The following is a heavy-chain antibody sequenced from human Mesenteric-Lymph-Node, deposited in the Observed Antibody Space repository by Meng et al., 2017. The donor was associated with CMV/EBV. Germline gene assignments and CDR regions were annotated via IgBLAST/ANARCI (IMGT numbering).Heavy chain of an antibody. D-gene: IGHD2-21*01. CDR2: VNPSGGVK. V-gene: IGHV1-46*01. CDR3: ARNASGLPVDF. Sequence: SCRASGYAFSTYSINWVRQAHGQGLEWVGIVNPSGGVKKYAQKFQGRVTMTRDSSTSTVYMELNSLRSEDTAMYYCARNASGLPVDFWGQGSLVTVSS. CDR1: GYAFSTYS. J-gene: IGHJ4*02.